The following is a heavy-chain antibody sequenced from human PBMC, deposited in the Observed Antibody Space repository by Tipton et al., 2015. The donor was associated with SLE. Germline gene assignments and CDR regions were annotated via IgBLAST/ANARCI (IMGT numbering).Heavy chain of an antibody. CDR2: ISSYNGNT. J-gene: IGHJ4*02. V-gene: IGHV1-18*01. D-gene: IGHD1-26*01. CDR3: ASVELRSWAFDY. CDR1: GYTFTNFG. Sequence: QSGAEVKKPGASVKVSCKASGYTFTNFGISWVRQAPGQGLEWMGWISSYNGNTNYAQKLQGRVTMTTDTSTTTAYMELRSLRSDDTAVYYCASVELRSWAFDYWGQGTLVTVSS.